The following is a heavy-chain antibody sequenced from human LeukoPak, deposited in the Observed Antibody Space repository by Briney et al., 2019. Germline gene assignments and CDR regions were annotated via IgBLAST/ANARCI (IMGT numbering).Heavy chain of an antibody. D-gene: IGHD2-21*02. CDR3: ARLGDRYDFDY. V-gene: IGHV1-18*01. J-gene: IGHJ4*02. Sequence: ASVKVSCKASGYTFTSYGISWVRQAPGQGLEWMGWISVYNGNTNYAQKLQGRVTMTTDTSTNTAYMEPRSLRSDDTAVYYCARLGDRYDFDYWGQGTLVTVSS. CDR2: ISVYNGNT. CDR1: GYTFTSYG.